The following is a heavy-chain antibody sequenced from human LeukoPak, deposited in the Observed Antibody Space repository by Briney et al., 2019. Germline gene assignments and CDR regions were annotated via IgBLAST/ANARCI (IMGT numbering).Heavy chain of an antibody. Sequence: ESGPALVKPTQTLTLTCTFSGFSLSTSGMCVTWVRQPPGKGLEWIGEIHRSGSPNYNPSLQSRVTISIDRSRNQIVLELSSVTAADTAVYYCAREILGGFNPGAYWGQGTLVTVSS. V-gene: IGHV4/OR15-8*01. CDR3: AREILGGFNPGAY. CDR2: IHRSGSP. CDR1: GFSLSTSGM. D-gene: IGHD1-14*01. J-gene: IGHJ4*02.